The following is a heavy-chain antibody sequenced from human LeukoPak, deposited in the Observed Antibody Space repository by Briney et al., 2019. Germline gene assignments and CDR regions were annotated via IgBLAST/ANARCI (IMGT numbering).Heavy chain of an antibody. CDR1: GYTFTGYY. D-gene: IGHD2-2*01. CDR2: INPNSGAT. CDR3: ARDGGWYQLLWWFDP. V-gene: IGHV1-2*02. Sequence: GASVKVSCKASGYTFTGYYMHWVRQAPGRGLEWMGWINPNSGATKYAQKFQGRVTMTRDKSISTAYLEVSRLRFDDTAVYYCARDGGWYQLLWWFDPWGQGTLVTVSS. J-gene: IGHJ5*02.